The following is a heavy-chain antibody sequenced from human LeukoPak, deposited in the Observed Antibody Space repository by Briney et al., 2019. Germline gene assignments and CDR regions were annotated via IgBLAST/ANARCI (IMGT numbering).Heavy chain of an antibody. Sequence: GGSLRLSCAASGFTFSSYTMNWVRQAPGEGLEWVSSISSSSSYIYYADSVKGRFTISRDNAKNSLYLQMNSLRAEDTAVYYCARSGRGYEDAFDIWGQGTMVIVSS. CDR3: ARSGRGYEDAFDI. J-gene: IGHJ3*02. CDR1: GFTFSSYT. CDR2: ISSSSSYI. V-gene: IGHV3-21*01. D-gene: IGHD5-12*01.